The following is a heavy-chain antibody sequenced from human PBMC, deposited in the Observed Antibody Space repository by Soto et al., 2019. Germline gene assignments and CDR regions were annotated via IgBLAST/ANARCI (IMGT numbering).Heavy chain of an antibody. CDR2: ISYDGSNK. V-gene: IGHV3-30*18. CDR3: AKDLYSGYGEFDY. J-gene: IGHJ4*02. CDR1: GFTFSSYG. Sequence: GGSLRLSCAASGFTFSSYGMHWVRQAPGKGLEWVAVISYDGSNKYYADSVKGRFTISRDNSKNTLYLQMNSLRAEDTAVYYCAKDLYSGYGEFDYWGQGTLVTV. D-gene: IGHD5-12*01.